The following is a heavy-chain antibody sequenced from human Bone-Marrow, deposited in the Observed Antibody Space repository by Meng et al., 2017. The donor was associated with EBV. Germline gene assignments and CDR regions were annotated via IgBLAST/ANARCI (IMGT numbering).Heavy chain of an antibody. J-gene: IGHJ4*02. V-gene: IGHV3-74*01. CDR3: SRDLVGSDDD. CDR2: TNEDGGIR. Sequence: EVRQVGSVGALFTPSGALRLSCAASGFSFSRYWMHWVRQVPGKGLVGVSRTNEDGGIRNYADSVKGRFTISRDNTKNTLYLQMNSLRAEDTAVYFCSRDLVGSDDDWGQGTLVTVSS. CDR1: GFSFSRYW. D-gene: IGHD6-25*01.